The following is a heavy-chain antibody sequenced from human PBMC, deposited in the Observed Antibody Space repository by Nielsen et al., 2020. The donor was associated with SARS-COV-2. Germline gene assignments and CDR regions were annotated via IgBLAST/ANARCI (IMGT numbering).Heavy chain of an antibody. CDR2: IYYSGST. CDR3: ARVLLGDTAPGIRWAYGMDV. V-gene: IGHV4-59*13. Sequence: SETLSLTCTVSGGSISSYYWSWIRQPPGKGLEWIGYIYYSGSTNYNPSLKSRVTISVDTSKNQLSLKLSSVTAADTAVYYCARVLLGDTAPGIRWAYGMDVWGQGTTVTVSS. J-gene: IGHJ6*02. D-gene: IGHD5-18*01. CDR1: GGSISSYY.